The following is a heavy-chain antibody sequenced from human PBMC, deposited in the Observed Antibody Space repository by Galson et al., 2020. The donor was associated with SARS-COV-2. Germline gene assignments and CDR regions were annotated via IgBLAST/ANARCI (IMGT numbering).Heavy chain of an antibody. V-gene: IGHV1-2*04. CDR2: INPNSGGT. D-gene: IGHD5-12*01. CDR1: GYTFTAYY. CDR3: ARETEMATLNYLDY. Sequence: ASVKVSCKTSGYTFTAYYIHWVRQAPGQGLEWMGWINPNSGGTNYAQKFQGWVTMTRDTSISTAYMELSRLKSDDTAVYYCARETEMATLNYLDYWGQGTLVTVSS. J-gene: IGHJ4*02.